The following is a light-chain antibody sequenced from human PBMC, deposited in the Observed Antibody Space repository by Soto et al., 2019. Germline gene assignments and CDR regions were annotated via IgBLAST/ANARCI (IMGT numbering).Light chain of an antibody. V-gene: IGKV3-15*01. Sequence: EIVLTQSPVTLSLSPGERATLSCRASQSSTSTYLAWYQQKPGQAPRLLIYDASTRATGIPARFSGSGSGTEFTLTVTSLYSEDFALYYCHQYNSWPPGTFGQGTKVDIK. CDR1: QSSTSTY. CDR2: DAS. J-gene: IGKJ2*01. CDR3: HQYNSWPPGT.